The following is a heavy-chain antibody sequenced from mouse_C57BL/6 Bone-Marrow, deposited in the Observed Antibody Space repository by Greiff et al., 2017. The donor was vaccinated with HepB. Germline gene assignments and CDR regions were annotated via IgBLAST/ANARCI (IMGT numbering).Heavy chain of an antibody. D-gene: IGHD1-1*01. V-gene: IGHV1-53*01. J-gene: IGHJ1*03. CDR2: INPSNGGT. CDR1: GYTFTSYW. Sequence: QVQLQQPGTELVKPGASVKLSCKASGYTFTSYWMHWVKQRPGQGLEWIGNINPSNGGTNYNEKFKSKATLTVDKSSSTAYMQLSSLTSEDSAVYYCARGIYYYGSSSWYFDVWGTGTTVTVSS. CDR3: ARGIYYYGSSSWYFDV.